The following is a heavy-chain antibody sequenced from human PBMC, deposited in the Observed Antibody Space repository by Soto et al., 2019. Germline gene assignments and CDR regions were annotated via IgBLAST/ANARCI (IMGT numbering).Heavy chain of an antibody. CDR1: GGSISSGDYY. J-gene: IGHJ5*02. CDR2: IYYSGST. V-gene: IGHV4-30-4*01. Sequence: QVQLQESGPGLVKPSQTLSLTCTVSGGSISSGDYYWSWIRQPPGKGLEWIGYIYYSGSTYYNPSLKSRITVSVDTSKSLFSLKLSSVTAADTAVYSCVRAMVGTQNWFDPWGQGTLVTVSS. D-gene: IGHD2-21*02. CDR3: VRAMVGTQNWFDP.